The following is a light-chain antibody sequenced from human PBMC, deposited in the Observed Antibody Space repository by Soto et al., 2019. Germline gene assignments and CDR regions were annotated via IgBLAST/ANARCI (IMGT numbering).Light chain of an antibody. CDR2: DNN. V-gene: IGLV1-51*01. CDR1: SSNIGNNN. CDR3: GTWDSSMSAYV. J-gene: IGLJ1*01. Sequence: QSVITPPPSVSAAPGQKVTISCSGTSSNIGNNNVSCYQQLPGTAPKLLIYDNNRRASGIPDRCSGSKSGTSATLGITGLQTGDEVDYYCGTWDSSMSAYVFGTGTKVTVL.